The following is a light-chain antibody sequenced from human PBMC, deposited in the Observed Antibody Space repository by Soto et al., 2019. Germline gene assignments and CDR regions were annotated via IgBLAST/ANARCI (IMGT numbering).Light chain of an antibody. CDR3: AAWDDSLTNVV. J-gene: IGLJ2*01. CDR1: SSNIGSNT. Sequence: QPVLTQPPSASGTPGQRVTISCSGSSSNIGSNTVNWYQQLPGTAPKLLIYSNNQRPSGVPDRFSGSKSGTSASLAISGLQSEDEADYYCAAWDDSLTNVVFGGGTKLTVL. V-gene: IGLV1-44*01. CDR2: SNN.